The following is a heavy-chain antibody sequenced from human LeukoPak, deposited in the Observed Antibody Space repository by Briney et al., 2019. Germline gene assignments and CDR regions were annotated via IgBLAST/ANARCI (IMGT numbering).Heavy chain of an antibody. D-gene: IGHD3-22*01. CDR3: AATFNYYDSSGCGY. Sequence: GGSLRLSCAASGFTFSSYWMHWVRQAPGKGLVWVSRINTDGSSTSYADSVKGRFTISRDNAKNTLYLQMNSLRAEDTAVYYCAATFNYYDSSGCGYWGQGTLVTVSS. CDR2: INTDGSST. V-gene: IGHV3-74*01. J-gene: IGHJ4*02. CDR1: GFTFSSYW.